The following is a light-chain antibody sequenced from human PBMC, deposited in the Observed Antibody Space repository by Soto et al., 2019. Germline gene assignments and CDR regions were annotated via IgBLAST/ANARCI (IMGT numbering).Light chain of an antibody. CDR1: SSDVGGYNY. CDR2: EVS. V-gene: IGLV2-8*01. CDR3: SSYAGSKNKV. Sequence: QSVLTQPPSASGSPGQSVTISCTGTSSDVGGYNYVSWYQQHPGKAPKLMIYEVSKRPSGVPDRFSGSKSGNTASLTVSGLQAEDEADYYCSSYAGSKNKVFGGGTKVTVL. J-gene: IGLJ2*01.